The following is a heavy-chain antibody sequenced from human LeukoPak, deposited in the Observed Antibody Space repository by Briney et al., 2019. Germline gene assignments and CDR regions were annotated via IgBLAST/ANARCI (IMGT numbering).Heavy chain of an antibody. Sequence: PGGSLRLSCAASGFTVSSNYMSWVRQAPGKGLEWVSVIYIGGSTYCADSVKGRFTISRDISKNTLYLQMNSLRAEDTAMYYCARLGFVVPAVIFDYWGQGTLVTVSS. CDR2: IYIGGST. CDR1: GFTVSSNY. V-gene: IGHV3-53*01. D-gene: IGHD2-2*02. J-gene: IGHJ4*02. CDR3: ARLGFVVPAVIFDY.